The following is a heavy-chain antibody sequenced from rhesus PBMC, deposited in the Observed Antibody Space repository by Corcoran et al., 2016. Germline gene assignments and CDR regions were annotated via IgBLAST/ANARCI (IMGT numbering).Heavy chain of an antibody. V-gene: IGHV1-111*02. CDR2: VDPEDGEA. CDR1: GYTFTDYY. CDR3: ATDQGGRTTGGKSIWYFDL. D-gene: IGHD1-44*01. Sequence: EVQLVQSGAEVKKPGASVKISCKASGYTFTDYYLHWVRQAPGKGLEWMGRVDPEDGEAIHAQKSQDRGPITADTSTDTAYMELSSLRSEDTAVYYCATDQGGRTTGGKSIWYFDLWGPGTPITISS. J-gene: IGHJ2*01.